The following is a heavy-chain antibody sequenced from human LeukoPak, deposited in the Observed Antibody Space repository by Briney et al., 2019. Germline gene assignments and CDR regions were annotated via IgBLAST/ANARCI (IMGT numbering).Heavy chain of an antibody. V-gene: IGHV3-15*01. CDR2: IKSKTDGETT. Sequence: GGSLRLSCVDSGFTSTNAWMSWVRQAPGKGLEWIGRIKSKTDGETTNYAEPVRGRFTISRDDSKSAVYLQMNSLKIEDTAVYYCTTDLGTYYHGSQRLIPIDYWGQGTLVTVSS. CDR1: GFTSTNAW. CDR3: TTDLGTYYHGSQRLIPIDY. J-gene: IGHJ4*02. D-gene: IGHD3-10*01.